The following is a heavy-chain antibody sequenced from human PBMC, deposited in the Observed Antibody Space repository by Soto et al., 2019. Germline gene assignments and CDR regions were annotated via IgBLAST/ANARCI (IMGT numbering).Heavy chain of an antibody. J-gene: IGHJ4*02. CDR2: ISSSSSYI. Sequence: EVQLLESGGGLVQPGGSLRLSCAASGFTFSSYAMSWVRQAPGKGLEWVSSISSSSSYIYYADSVKGRFTISRDNAKNSLYLQMNSLRAEDTAVYYCASYYYDSSGYLNYWGQGTLVTVSS. D-gene: IGHD3-22*01. V-gene: IGHV3-21*01. CDR1: GFTFSSYA. CDR3: ASYYYDSSGYLNY.